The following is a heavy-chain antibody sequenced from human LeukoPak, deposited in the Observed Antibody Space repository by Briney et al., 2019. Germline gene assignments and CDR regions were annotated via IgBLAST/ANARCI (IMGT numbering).Heavy chain of an antibody. D-gene: IGHD1-26*01. CDR2: IYYSGSA. Sequence: PSETLSLTCTVSGGSISSYYWSWIRQPPGKGLEWIGYIYYSGSANYNPSLKSRVTIPVDTSKNQFSLKLSSVAAADTAVYYCARSGFGATNIYSYFDYWGQGTLVTVSS. J-gene: IGHJ4*02. V-gene: IGHV4-59*12. CDR1: GGSISSYY. CDR3: ARSGFGATNIYSYFDY.